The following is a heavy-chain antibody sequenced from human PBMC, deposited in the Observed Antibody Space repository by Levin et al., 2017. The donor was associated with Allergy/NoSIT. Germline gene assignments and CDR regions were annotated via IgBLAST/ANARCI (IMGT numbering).Heavy chain of an antibody. CDR2: IFYSGIT. V-gene: IGHV4-59*01. CDR1: GGSISRYY. CDR3: ARASSGFHPFDY. J-gene: IGHJ4*02. D-gene: IGHD3-22*01. Sequence: KTSEPLSLTCTVSGGSISRYYWSWIRQPPGKGLEWIGYIFYSGITDYNPSLKSRVTISVDTSKNQLSLKVNSVTAADTAVYYCARASSGFHPFDYWGQGTLVTVSS.